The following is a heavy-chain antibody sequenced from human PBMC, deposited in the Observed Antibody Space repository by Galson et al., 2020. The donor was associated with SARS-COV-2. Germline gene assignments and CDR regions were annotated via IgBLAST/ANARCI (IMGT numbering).Heavy chain of an antibody. CDR1: GYTFTGYY. Sequence: ASVKVSCTTSGYTFTGYYMPWVRKPPGQGLEWMGWINPNSGGTNYAQKFKGWVTMTSDTSISTAYMELSRLRSDDTAVYYCARHPLWGIAAAGTDYYYYCMDVWGQGTTVTVSS. D-gene: IGHD6-13*01. CDR3: ARHPLWGIAAAGTDYYYYCMDV. CDR2: INPNSGGT. J-gene: IGHJ6*02. V-gene: IGHV1-2*04.